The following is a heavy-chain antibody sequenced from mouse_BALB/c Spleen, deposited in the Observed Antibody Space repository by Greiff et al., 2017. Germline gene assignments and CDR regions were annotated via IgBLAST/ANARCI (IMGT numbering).Heavy chain of an antibody. D-gene: IGHD1-1*01. Sequence: QVQLQQSAAELARPGASVKMSCKASGYTFTSYTMHWVKQRPGQGLEWIGYINPSSGYTEYNQKFKDKTTLTADKSSSTAYMQLSSLTSEDSAVYYCARSGYGSSFDVWGAGTTVTVSS. J-gene: IGHJ1*01. CDR3: ARSGYGSSFDV. V-gene: IGHV1-4*02. CDR1: GYTFTSYT. CDR2: INPSSGYT.